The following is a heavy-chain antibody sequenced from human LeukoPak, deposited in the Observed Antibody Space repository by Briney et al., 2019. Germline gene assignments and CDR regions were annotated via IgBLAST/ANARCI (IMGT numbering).Heavy chain of an antibody. CDR1: GFTFSNAW. V-gene: IGHV3-15*01. J-gene: IGHJ4*02. CDR3: TTDPTSVVVQGVIKRGPKPYYFDY. D-gene: IGHD3-10*01. CDR2: IKSKTDGGTT. Sequence: PGGSLRLSCAASGFTFSNAWMSWVRQAPGKGLEWVGRIKSKTDGGTTDYAAPVKGRFTISRDDSKNTLYLQMNSLKTEDTAVYYCTTDPTSVVVQGVIKRGPKPYYFDYWGQGTLVTVSS.